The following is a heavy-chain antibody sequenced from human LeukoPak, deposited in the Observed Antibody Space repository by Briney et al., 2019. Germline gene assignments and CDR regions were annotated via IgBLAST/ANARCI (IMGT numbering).Heavy chain of an antibody. V-gene: IGHV4-34*01. Sequence: GSLRLSCAASGFTFSSYWMSWVRQPPGKGLEWIGEINHSGSTNYNPSLKSRVTISVDTSKNQFSLKLSSVTAADTAVYYCARGVNYDYVWGSYRYRHNWFDPWGQGTLVTVSS. D-gene: IGHD3-16*02. CDR3: ARGVNYDYVWGSYRYRHNWFDP. J-gene: IGHJ5*02. CDR1: GFTFSSYW. CDR2: INHSGST.